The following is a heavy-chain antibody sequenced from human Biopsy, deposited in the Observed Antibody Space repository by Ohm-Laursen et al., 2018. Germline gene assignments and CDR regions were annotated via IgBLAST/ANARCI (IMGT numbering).Heavy chain of an antibody. Sequence: SETLSLTCTVSGASVSSGSYDWSWIRQPPGKGLERIGNIYNDVNTKYNPSLRSRVTISADKSTNQFSLKLRSVTAADTAVYYCARGYAGLYEAFDFWGQGTVVTVAS. V-gene: IGHV4-61*01. CDR2: IYNDVNT. D-gene: IGHD5-18*01. CDR3: ARGYAGLYEAFDF. J-gene: IGHJ3*01. CDR1: GASVSSGSYD.